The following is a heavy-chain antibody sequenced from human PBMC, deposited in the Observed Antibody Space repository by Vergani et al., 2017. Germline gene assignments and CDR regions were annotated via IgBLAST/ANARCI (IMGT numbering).Heavy chain of an antibody. CDR2: INHSGST. Sequence: QVQLQQWGAGLLKPSETLSLTCAVYGGSFSGYYWSWIRQPPGKGLEWSGEINHSGSTNYNPSLKSRVTISVDTSKNQFALKLSSVTAADTAVYYCASFYGGNSGFDYWGQGTLVTVSS. D-gene: IGHD4-23*01. CDR1: GGSFSGYY. CDR3: ASFYGGNSGFDY. V-gene: IGHV4-34*01. J-gene: IGHJ4*02.